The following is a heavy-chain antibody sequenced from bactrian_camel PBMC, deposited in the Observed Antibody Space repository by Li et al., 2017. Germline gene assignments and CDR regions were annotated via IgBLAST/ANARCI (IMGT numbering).Heavy chain of an antibody. CDR2: FISGGQNEVP. CDR1: GFTFRATS. D-gene: IGHD1*01. J-gene: IGHJ4*01. Sequence: GGLVQPGGSLRLSCAASGFTFRATSISWVRQAPGKGLEWIAFISGGQNEVPYYADSVKGRFTISRDNAKNTVYLQLNSLKSEDSAMYYCAKTHYATIGQGTQVTVS. V-gene: IGHV3S1*01.